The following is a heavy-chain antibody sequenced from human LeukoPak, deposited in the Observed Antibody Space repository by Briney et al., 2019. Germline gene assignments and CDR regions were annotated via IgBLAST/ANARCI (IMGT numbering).Heavy chain of an antibody. CDR2: ISYDGSNK. J-gene: IGHJ3*02. D-gene: IGHD3-3*01. CDR3: ARGAIFGVVITRSAFDI. V-gene: IGHV3-30*04. CDR1: GFTFSSYA. Sequence: PGVTLRLSCAASGFTFSSYAMQCVPQAPGKGRVGGTVISYDGSNKYYADSVKGRFTISRDNSKNSLYLQMNSLRAEDTAVYYCARGAIFGVVITRSAFDIWGQGTMVTVSS.